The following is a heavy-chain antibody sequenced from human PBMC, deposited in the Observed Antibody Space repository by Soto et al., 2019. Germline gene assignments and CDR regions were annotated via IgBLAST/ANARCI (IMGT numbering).Heavy chain of an antibody. Sequence: SETLSRTCALCGGSLSGYYCSWIRQPPGNWLGRIGEINHSGSTNYNPSLKSRVTISVDTSKNQFSLKLSSVTAADTAVYYCARPTRQDSYGSGSYYTRRGSDAFDICGQGTMVTVSS. V-gene: IGHV4-34*01. D-gene: IGHD3-10*01. CDR2: INHSGST. CDR3: ARPTRQDSYGSGSYYTRRGSDAFDI. J-gene: IGHJ3*02. CDR1: GGSLSGYY.